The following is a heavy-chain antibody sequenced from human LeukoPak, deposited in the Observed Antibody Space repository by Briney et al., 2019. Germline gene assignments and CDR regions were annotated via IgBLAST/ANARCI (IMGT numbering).Heavy chain of an antibody. Sequence: PGGSLRLSCSASGXTVSTNYMSWVRQAPGKGLEWVSIIYSGGSTSYADSVKGRFTISRDISKNTLFLQMSSLRAEDTAVYYCARSPRIYDSSGYYLVEYFDLWGRGTLVTVSS. CDR2: IYSGGST. CDR1: GXTVSTNY. V-gene: IGHV3-53*01. CDR3: ARSPRIYDSSGYYLVEYFDL. J-gene: IGHJ2*01. D-gene: IGHD3-22*01.